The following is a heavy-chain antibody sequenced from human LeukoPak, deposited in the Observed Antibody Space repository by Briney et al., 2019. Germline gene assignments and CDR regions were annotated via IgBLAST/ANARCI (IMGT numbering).Heavy chain of an antibody. Sequence: SVNVSCKASGGTFSSYAISWVRQAPGQGREWMGRIIPILGIANYAQKFQGRVTTTADKSTSTAYMELSSLRSEDTAVYYCAREQDIVVVPAAISHFDYWGQGILVTVSS. CDR3: AREQDIVVVPAAISHFDY. J-gene: IGHJ4*02. V-gene: IGHV1-69*04. CDR2: IIPILGIA. CDR1: GGTFSSYA. D-gene: IGHD2-2*02.